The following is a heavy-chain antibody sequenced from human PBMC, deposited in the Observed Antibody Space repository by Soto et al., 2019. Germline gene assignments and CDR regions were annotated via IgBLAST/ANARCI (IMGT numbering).Heavy chain of an antibody. J-gene: IGHJ4*02. V-gene: IGHV3-23*01. CDR3: AKTRTIYSSGWFGGYYFDY. Sequence: GGSLRLSCAASGFTFSSYAMSWVRQAPGKGLEWVSAISGSGGSTYYADSVKGRFTISRDNSKNTLYLQMNSLRAEDTAVYYCAKTRTIYSSGWFGGYYFDYWGQGTLVTVSS. CDR1: GFTFSSYA. CDR2: ISGSGGST. D-gene: IGHD6-19*01.